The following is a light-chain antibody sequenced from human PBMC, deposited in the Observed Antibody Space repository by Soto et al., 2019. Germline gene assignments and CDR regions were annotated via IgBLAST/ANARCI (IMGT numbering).Light chain of an antibody. CDR2: GTS. Sequence: IVLTQSPSTLSLSPGERATLSCRASHSVSINLAWYQQKPGQAPRLLIYGTSNRATGIPDRFTGSGSGTDLTLTISSLEPEDFAVYYCEHYGSSPPSITFGQGTRLEI. CDR3: EHYGSSPPSIT. V-gene: IGKV3-20*01. CDR1: HSVSIN. J-gene: IGKJ5*01.